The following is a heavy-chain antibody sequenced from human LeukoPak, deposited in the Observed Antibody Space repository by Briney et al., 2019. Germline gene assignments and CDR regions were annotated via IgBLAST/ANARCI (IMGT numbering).Heavy chain of an antibody. J-gene: IGHJ4*02. D-gene: IGHD3-10*01. V-gene: IGHV1-18*01. CDR1: GYTFTSYG. CDR2: ISAYNGNT. CDR3: ARDYYYGSGSYIIHGY. Sequence: ASVKVSCKASGYTFTSYGISWVRQAPGQGLEWMGWISAYNGNTNYAQKLQGRVTMTTDTFTSTAYMELRSLRSDDTAVYYCARDYYYGSGSYIIHGYWGQGTLVTVSS.